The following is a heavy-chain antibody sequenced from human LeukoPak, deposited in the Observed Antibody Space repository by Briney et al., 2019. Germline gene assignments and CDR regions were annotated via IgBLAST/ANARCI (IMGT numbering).Heavy chain of an antibody. Sequence: PGGSLRLSCAASGFTFSNSGMTWVRQAPGKGLEWVPFLSTSGTTIYYADSVKGRFTISRDNAKNSLYLQMNSLRAEDTAVYYCARARSGYYFDYWGQGTLVTVSS. CDR2: LSTSGTTI. CDR3: ARARSGYYFDY. D-gene: IGHD3-3*01. CDR1: GFTFSNSG. V-gene: IGHV3-48*01. J-gene: IGHJ4*02.